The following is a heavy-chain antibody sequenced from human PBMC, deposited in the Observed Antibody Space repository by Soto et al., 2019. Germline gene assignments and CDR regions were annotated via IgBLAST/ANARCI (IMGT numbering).Heavy chain of an antibody. V-gene: IGHV4-31*03. CDR2: IYYSGST. CDR1: GGSISSGGYY. J-gene: IGHJ4*02. Sequence: QVQLQESGPGLVKPSQTLSLTCTVSGGSISSGGYYWSWIRQHPGKGLEWIGYIYYSGSTYYNPSLKSRVTISVDTSKNQFSLKLSSVTAADTAVYYCAVHYYGSGSYSPPFDYWGQGTLVTVSS. CDR3: AVHYYGSGSYSPPFDY. D-gene: IGHD3-10*01.